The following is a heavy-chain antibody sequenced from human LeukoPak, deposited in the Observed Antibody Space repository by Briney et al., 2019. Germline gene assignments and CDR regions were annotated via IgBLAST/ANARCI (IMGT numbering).Heavy chain of an antibody. D-gene: IGHD2-21*02. Sequence: GGSLRLSCATTGFPFETNAMSWVRQAPGKGLEWVAVISYDGSNKYYADSVKGRFTISRDNAKNSLYLQMNSLRAEDTAVYYCAREYCGGDCYSSHYYGMDVWGQGTTVTVSS. J-gene: IGHJ6*02. CDR2: ISYDGSNK. CDR3: AREYCGGDCYSSHYYGMDV. CDR1: GFPFETNA. V-gene: IGHV3-30*03.